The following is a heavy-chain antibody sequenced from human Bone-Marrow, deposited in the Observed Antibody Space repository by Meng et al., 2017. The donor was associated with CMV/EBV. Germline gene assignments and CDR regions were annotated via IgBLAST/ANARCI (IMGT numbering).Heavy chain of an antibody. CDR3: ASGGAYLRNWFDP. D-gene: IGHD1-26*01. CDR2: TNHGGDT. Sequence: SETLSLTCAVYGGSFSGYYWTWIRQPPGKGLEWIGVTNHGGDTSYNPSLKSRVGISVDTSKNQFSLRLSSVTAADTAVYYCASGGAYLRNWFDPWGQGTLVTVSS. J-gene: IGHJ5*02. V-gene: IGHV4-34*01. CDR1: GGSFSGYY.